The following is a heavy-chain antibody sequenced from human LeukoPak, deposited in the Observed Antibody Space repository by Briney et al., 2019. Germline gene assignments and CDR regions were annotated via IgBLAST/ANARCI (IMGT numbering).Heavy chain of an antibody. V-gene: IGHV3-48*01. J-gene: IGHJ4*02. D-gene: IGHD3-16*01. CDR1: GFTFSSYS. Sequence: GGSLRLSCAASGFTFSSYSMNWVRQAPGKGLEWVSYISSSSSTIYYADSVKGRFTISRDNAKNSLYLQMNGLRAEDTAVYYCARDAGWGRLDSWGQGALVTVSS. CDR2: ISSSSSTI. CDR3: ARDAGWGRLDS.